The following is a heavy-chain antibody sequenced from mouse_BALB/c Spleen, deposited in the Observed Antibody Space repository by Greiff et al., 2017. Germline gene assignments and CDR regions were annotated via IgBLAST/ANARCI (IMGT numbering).Heavy chain of an antibody. V-gene: IGHV1S56*01. J-gene: IGHJ2*01. CDR3: ARSITTAFDY. Sequence: QLQQSGPELVKPGASVRISCKASGYTFTSYYIHWVKQRPGQGLEWIGWIYPGNVNTKYNEKFKGKATLTADKSSSTAYMQLSSLTSEDSAVYFCARSITTAFDYWGQGTTLTVSS. D-gene: IGHD1-2*01. CDR2: IYPGNVNT. CDR1: GYTFTSYY.